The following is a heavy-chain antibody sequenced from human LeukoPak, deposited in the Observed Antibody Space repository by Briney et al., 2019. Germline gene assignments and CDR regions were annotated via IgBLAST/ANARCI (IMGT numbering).Heavy chain of an antibody. V-gene: IGHV4-59*01. J-gene: IGHJ4*02. CDR2: IYYSGST. Sequence: SETLSLTCTVSGGSISSYYLNWIRQPPGKGLELIGYIYYSGSTNYNPSLKSRVTISVDTSKNHYSLKLSSVTAADTAVYYGARRIASPTMDYWGQGTLVTVSS. D-gene: IGHD5-24*01. CDR3: ARRIASPTMDY. CDR1: GGSISSYY.